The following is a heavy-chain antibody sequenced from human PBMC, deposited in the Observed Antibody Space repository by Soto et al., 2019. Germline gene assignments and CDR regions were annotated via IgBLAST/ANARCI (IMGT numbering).Heavy chain of an antibody. CDR1: GGSISSGDYY. J-gene: IGHJ5*02. D-gene: IGHD2-15*01. CDR3: ARAVVTVNWFDP. CDR2: IYYSGST. V-gene: IGHV4-30-4*01. Sequence: SETLSLTCTDSGGSISSGDYYWSWIRQPPGKGLEWIGYIYYSGSTYYNPSLKSRVTISVDTSKNQFSLKLSSVTAADTAVYYCARAVVTVNWFDPWGQGTLDTVSS.